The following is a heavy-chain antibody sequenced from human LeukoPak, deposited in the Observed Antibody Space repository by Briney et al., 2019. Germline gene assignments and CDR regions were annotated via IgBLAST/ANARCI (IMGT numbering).Heavy chain of an antibody. CDR3: ARDLVSRFWSGYYGY. Sequence: SVKVSCKASGGTFSSYAISWVRQAPGQGLEWMGRIIPIFGTANYAQKFQGRVTITTDESTSTAYMELSSLRSEDTAVYYCARDLVSRFWSGYYGYWGQGTLVTVSS. J-gene: IGHJ4*02. V-gene: IGHV1-69*05. D-gene: IGHD3-3*01. CDR1: GGTFSSYA. CDR2: IIPIFGTA.